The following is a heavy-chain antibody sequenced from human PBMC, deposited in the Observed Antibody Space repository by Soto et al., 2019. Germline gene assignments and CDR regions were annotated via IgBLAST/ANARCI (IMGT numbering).Heavy chain of an antibody. D-gene: IGHD2-15*01. CDR3: AKDLEVLSARFES. Sequence: GGSLRLSCRASEFTFGNYAMAWVRQAPGKGLEWVSGISASGGRTYYADSAKGRFTISRDNSNNTLYLQMSSLRAEDTAVYYCAKDLEVLSARFESWGQGALVTVSS. J-gene: IGHJ4*02. CDR1: EFTFGNYA. V-gene: IGHV3-23*01. CDR2: ISASGGRT.